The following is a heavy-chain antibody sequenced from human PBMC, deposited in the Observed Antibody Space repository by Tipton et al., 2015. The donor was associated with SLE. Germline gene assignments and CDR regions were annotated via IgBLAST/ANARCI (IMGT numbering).Heavy chain of an antibody. V-gene: IGHV3-20*04. D-gene: IGHD3-22*01. J-gene: IGHJ4*02. CDR3: ASAYDSSGYYYHFDY. Sequence: SLRLSCAASGFTFDDYGMSWVRQAPGKGLEWVSGINWNGDSTGYADSVKGRFTISRDNAKNSLYLQMNSLRAEDTALYYCASAYDSSGYYYHFDYWRQGTLVTVS. CDR2: INWNGDST. CDR1: GFTFDDYG.